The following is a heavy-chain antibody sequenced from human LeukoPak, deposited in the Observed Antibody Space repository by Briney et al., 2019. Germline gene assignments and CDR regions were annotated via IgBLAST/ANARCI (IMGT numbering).Heavy chain of an antibody. V-gene: IGHV3-23*01. CDR2: ISGSGGST. CDR3: AKSVRFLEQAPDY. Sequence: GGSLRLSCAASGFTCSSYAMSWVRQAPGKGLEWVSAISGSGGSTYYADSAKGRFTISRDNSKNTLYLQMNSLRAEDTAVYYCAKSVRFLEQAPDYWGQGTLVTVSS. J-gene: IGHJ4*02. D-gene: IGHD3-3*01. CDR1: GFTCSSYA.